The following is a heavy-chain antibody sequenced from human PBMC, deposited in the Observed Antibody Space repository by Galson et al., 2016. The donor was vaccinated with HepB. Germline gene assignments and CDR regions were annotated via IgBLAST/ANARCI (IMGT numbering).Heavy chain of an antibody. CDR2: IHNSGKT. J-gene: IGHJ4*02. CDR3: ARVLLRNCRDSYCHVDFFDY. V-gene: IGHV4-31*03. CDR1: GGSIGSGDYY. Sequence: TLSLTCSVSGGSIGSGDYYWSWIRQHPGKGLEWMGYIHNSGKTYYNPSLNLKSRLTISVDRSNNEFSLKVRSVTAADTAVYHCARVLLRNCRDSYCHVDFFDYWGQGTLVTVSS. D-gene: IGHD2-21*02.